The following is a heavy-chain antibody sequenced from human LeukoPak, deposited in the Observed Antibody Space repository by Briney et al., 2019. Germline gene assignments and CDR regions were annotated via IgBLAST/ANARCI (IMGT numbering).Heavy chain of an antibody. J-gene: IGHJ4*02. V-gene: IGHV1-18*01. Sequence: GASVKVSCKASGYTFTTYDISWVRQAPGQGLEWMGWINAYSDNMNYAPKLQDRVTLTTDTSTSTVYMELRSLRSDDTAVYYCARDSRSAWYGHLDHWGQGTLVTVSS. CDR2: INAYSDNM. CDR1: GYTFTTYD. CDR3: ARDSRSAWYGHLDH. D-gene: IGHD6-13*01.